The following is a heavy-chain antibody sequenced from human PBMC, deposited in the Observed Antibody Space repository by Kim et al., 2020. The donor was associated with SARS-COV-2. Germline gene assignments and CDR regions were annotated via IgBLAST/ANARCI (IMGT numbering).Heavy chain of an antibody. Sequence: SETLSLTCTVSGGSISNFDYFWAWIRQSPGKGLESLAYVHYTGSTLYNPSLRSRVTISVDTSMNQFSLRVTSVTAADTAVYYCGRHRSHEDWLDPWGQGSLVTVSS. CDR2: VHYTGST. CDR3: GRHRSHEDWLDP. CDR1: GGSISNFDYF. J-gene: IGHJ5*02. V-gene: IGHV4-39*01.